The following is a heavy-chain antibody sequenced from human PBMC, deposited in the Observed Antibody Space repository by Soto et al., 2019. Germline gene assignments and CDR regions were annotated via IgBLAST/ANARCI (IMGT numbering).Heavy chain of an antibody. V-gene: IGHV3-11*06. J-gene: IGHJ4*02. CDR3: AGGYYYDASGYRA. CDR2: ISSSSSYT. CDR1: GFSFSDYY. Sequence: GGSLRLSCEASGFSFSDYYMSWIRQAPGKGLEWVSYISSSSSYTNYADSVKGRFTISRDNAKNSLSLQMVSLRDEDTAVYYCAGGYYYDASGYRAWGQGTLVTVSS. D-gene: IGHD3-22*01.